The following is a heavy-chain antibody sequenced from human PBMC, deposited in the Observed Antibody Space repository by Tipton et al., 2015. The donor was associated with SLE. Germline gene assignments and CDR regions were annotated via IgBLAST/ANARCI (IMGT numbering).Heavy chain of an antibody. CDR1: GFTFSSYG. CDR2: IWYDGSNK. D-gene: IGHD4-17*01. J-gene: IGHJ6*02. Sequence: SLRLSCAASGFTFSSYGMHWVRQALGKGLEWVAVIWYDGSNKYYADSVKGRFTISRDNSKNTLYLQMNSLRAEDTAVYYCARALGDYGYFYGLDVWGQGTTVTVSS. CDR3: ARALGDYGYFYGLDV. V-gene: IGHV3-33*01.